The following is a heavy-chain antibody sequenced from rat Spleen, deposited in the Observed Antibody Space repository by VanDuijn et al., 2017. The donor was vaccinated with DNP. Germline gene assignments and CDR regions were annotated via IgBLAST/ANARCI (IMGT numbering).Heavy chain of an antibody. D-gene: IGHD1-11*01. J-gene: IGHJ3*01. Sequence: EVLLVKSDGGLVQPGRSLKLSCAASGFTFSDYYMAWVRQAPTKGLEWVATISYDGSSTYYRDSVKGRFTISRANAKSTLYLQMDSLRSEDTATYYCLRRSAEGISWFAYWGQGTLVTVSS. CDR1: GFTFSDYY. CDR3: LRRSAEGISWFAY. V-gene: IGHV5-29*01. CDR2: ISYDGSST.